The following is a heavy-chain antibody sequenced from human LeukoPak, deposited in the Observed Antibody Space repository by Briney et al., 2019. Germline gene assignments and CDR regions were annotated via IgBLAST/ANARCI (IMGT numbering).Heavy chain of an antibody. CDR1: GYSISSGYY. J-gene: IGHJ4*02. D-gene: IGHD5-18*01. CDR3: AREYTAMVTY. CDR2: IYHSGST. V-gene: IGHV4-38-2*02. Sequence: SETLSLTCTVSGYSISSGYYWGWIRQPPGKGLEWIGSIYHSGSTYYNPSLKSRVTISVGTSKNQFSLKLSSVTAADTAVYYCAREYTAMVTYWGQGTLVTVSS.